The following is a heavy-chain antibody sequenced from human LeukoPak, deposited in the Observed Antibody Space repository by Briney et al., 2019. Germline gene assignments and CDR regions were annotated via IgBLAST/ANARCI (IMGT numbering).Heavy chain of an antibody. Sequence: PGGSLRLSCAASGFSFSNYGMNWVRQAPGKGLEGVSYIHSSSTTLYYTASVKGRFTISRDNARNSLYLQMNSLRVEDTTVYYCARDKRPGGGDAFDFWGQGTMVTVSS. CDR1: GFSFSNYG. CDR2: IHSSSTTL. D-gene: IGHD3-16*01. CDR3: ARDKRPGGGDAFDF. V-gene: IGHV3-48*01. J-gene: IGHJ3*01.